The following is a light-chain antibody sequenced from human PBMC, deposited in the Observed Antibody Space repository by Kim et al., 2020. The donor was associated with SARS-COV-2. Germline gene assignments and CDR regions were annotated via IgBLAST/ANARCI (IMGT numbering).Light chain of an antibody. J-gene: IGLJ1*01. CDR2: DEN. V-gene: IGLV3-19*01. CDR1: SLRKSY. Sequence: SSELTQDPTVSVALGQTVRITCQGDSLRKSYASWYQQKPGQAPILVMSDENNRPSGIPDRFPGSSSGSTASLTITGAQAEDEADYYCCSRDSTAKDYVFG. CDR3: CSRDSTAKDYV.